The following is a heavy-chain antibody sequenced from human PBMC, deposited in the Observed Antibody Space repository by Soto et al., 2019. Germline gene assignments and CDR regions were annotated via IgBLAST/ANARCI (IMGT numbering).Heavy chain of an antibody. J-gene: IGHJ5*02. CDR3: AGTGVAVAGIYNWFDP. V-gene: IGHV1-69*01. Sequence: ASVTVSFTASGASLSRYAISWGRKAPGQGLEWMGGIIPIFGTANYAQKFQGRVTITADESTSTAYMELSSLRSEDTAVYYCAGTGVAVAGIYNWFDPWGQGTLVTVSA. D-gene: IGHD6-19*01. CDR1: GASLSRYA. CDR2: IIPIFGTA.